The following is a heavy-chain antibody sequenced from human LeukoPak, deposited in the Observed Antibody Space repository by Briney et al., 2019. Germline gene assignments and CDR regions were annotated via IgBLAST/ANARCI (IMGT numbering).Heavy chain of an antibody. V-gene: IGHV3-33*08. D-gene: IGHD2-15*01. CDR2: IWYDGTNK. J-gene: IGHJ4*02. CDR3: ARAGYCSGGSCYGLDY. CDR1: GFTFSSYA. Sequence: PGGSLRLSCAASGFTFSSYAMHWVRQAPGKGLEWVAVIWYDGTNKYYADSVKGRFTISRDNSKNTLYLQMNSLRAEDTAVYYCARAGYCSGGSCYGLDYWGQGTLVTVSS.